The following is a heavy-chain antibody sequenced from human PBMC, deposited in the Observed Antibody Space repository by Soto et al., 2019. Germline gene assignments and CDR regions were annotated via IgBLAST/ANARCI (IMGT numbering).Heavy chain of an antibody. Sequence: GGSLRLSCAASGFTFSSYAMSWVRQAPGKGLEWVSAISGSGGSTYYADSVKGRFTISRDNSKNTLYLQMNILRAEDTAVYYCAKSAREPRWGYYYYYMDVWGKGTTVTVSS. CDR1: GFTFSSYA. CDR3: AKSAREPRWGYYYYYMDV. J-gene: IGHJ6*03. CDR2: ISGSGGST. D-gene: IGHD1-1*01. V-gene: IGHV3-23*01.